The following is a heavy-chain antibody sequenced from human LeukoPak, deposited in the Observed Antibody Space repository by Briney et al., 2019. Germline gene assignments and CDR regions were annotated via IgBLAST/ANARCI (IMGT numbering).Heavy chain of an antibody. CDR2: IYYSGST. CDR3: ASPPAYRRPVGASGAFDI. D-gene: IGHD1-26*01. J-gene: IGHJ3*02. V-gene: IGHV4-39*01. CDR1: GGSISSSSYS. Sequence: PSETLSLTCTVSGGSISSSSYSWGWIRQPPGKGLEWIGRIYYSGSTYYNPSLKSRVTISVDTSKNQFSLKLSSVTAADTAVYYCASPPAYRRPVGASGAFDIWGQGTMVTVSS.